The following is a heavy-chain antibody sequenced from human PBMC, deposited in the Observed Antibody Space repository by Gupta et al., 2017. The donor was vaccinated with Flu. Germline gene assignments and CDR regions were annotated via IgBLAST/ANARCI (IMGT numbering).Heavy chain of an antibody. CDR3: ARGVFGGTFWYFDL. J-gene: IGHJ2*01. D-gene: IGHD2-15*01. CDR2: IHYNGST. V-gene: IGHV4-59*01. Sequence: QEQLQESGPGLVRPSETLSLTCSVSGSSMNTYYWSWVRQPPGKGLEWIGYIHYNGSTKYNRSLESRATISIDPSRKQFSLRLTAVTAADTAVEDGARGVFGGTFWYFDLWGRGTPATVSS. CDR1: GSSMNTYY.